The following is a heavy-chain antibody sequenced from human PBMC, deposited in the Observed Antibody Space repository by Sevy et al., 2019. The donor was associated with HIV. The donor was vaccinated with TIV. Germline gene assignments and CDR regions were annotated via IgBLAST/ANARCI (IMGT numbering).Heavy chain of an antibody. J-gene: IGHJ4*02. Sequence: GGSLRLSCAASGFTFSNYGMHWVRQVPGKGLEWVTFIRYDGSDKYYAASVKGRFTISRDDSKKTLYLQMDSLTPEDTAIYSCAKDLAGPGRRYFDYWGQGTLVTVSS. V-gene: IGHV3-30*02. CDR3: AKDLAGPGRRYFDY. CDR2: IRYDGSDK. D-gene: IGHD6-13*01. CDR1: GFTFSNYG.